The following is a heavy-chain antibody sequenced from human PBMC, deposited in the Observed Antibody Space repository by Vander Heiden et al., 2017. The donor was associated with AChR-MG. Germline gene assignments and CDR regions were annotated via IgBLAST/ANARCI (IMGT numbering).Heavy chain of an antibody. J-gene: IGHJ3*02. V-gene: IGHV3-53*02. Sequence: EVQLVETGGGLIQPGGSLRLSCAASGFTVSSNYMSWVRQAPGKGPEWVSVIYSGGSTYYADSVKGRFTISRDNSKNTLYLQMNSLRAEDTAVYYCARDYYDSRDAFDIWGQGTMVTVSS. D-gene: IGHD3-22*01. CDR2: IYSGGST. CDR1: GFTVSSNY. CDR3: ARDYYDSRDAFDI.